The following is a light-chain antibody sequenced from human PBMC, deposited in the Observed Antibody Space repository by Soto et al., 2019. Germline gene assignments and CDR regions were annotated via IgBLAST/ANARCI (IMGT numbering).Light chain of an antibody. V-gene: IGKV3-20*01. J-gene: IGKJ1*01. CDR1: QSVSSSY. Sequence: EIVLTQSPGTLSLSPGDRATLSCRASQSVSSSYLAWYQQKPGQAPRLLIYGASSRATGIPDRFSGSGSGTDFTLTISRLEPEDFAVYYCQQYGSYPAWTFGQGTKVEIK. CDR2: GAS. CDR3: QQYGSYPAWT.